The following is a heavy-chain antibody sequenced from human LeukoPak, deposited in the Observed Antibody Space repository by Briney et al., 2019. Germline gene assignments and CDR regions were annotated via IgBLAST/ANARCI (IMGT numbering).Heavy chain of an antibody. Sequence: PGGSLRLSCAASGFTVSSNYMSWVRQAPGKGLEWVSVIYSGGSTYYADSVKGRFTISRDNSKNTLYLQMNSLRAEDTAVYYCAKVYHYGSGSYYTEYYFDYWGQGTLVTVSS. D-gene: IGHD3-10*01. J-gene: IGHJ4*02. CDR3: AKVYHYGSGSYYTEYYFDY. CDR2: IYSGGST. V-gene: IGHV3-66*01. CDR1: GFTVSSNY.